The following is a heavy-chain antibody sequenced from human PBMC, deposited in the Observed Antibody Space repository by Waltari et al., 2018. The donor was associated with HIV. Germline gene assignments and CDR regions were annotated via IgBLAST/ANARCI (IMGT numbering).Heavy chain of an antibody. J-gene: IGHJ4*02. D-gene: IGHD2-21*01. CDR3: AREALVATGPLDL. CDR2: ISATDSST. V-gene: IGHV3-48*03. Sequence: KLLEVGGGLVQPGGSLRVSCVTSGFPFTTRAMTWVRQTSGRGLEWISSISATDSSTHYADSVQGRFSISRDNLKKEVYLQMDSLRGDDTGIYFCAREALVATGPLDLWGQGVLVTVAS. CDR1: GFPFTTRA.